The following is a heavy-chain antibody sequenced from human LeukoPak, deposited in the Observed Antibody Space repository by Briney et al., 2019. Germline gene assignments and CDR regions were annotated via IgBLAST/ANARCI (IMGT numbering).Heavy chain of an antibody. V-gene: IGHV3-23*01. CDR1: GLAFSRYG. D-gene: IGHD1-26*01. CDR3: AKESRGSSPEF. J-gene: IGHJ1*01. Sequence: PGGSLRLSCVASGLAFSRYGMQWVRQAPGKGLEWVSAITGSGDDAYYADSVHGRFTMSRDNSKSTLYLQMSSLRVEDTAVYYCAKESRGSSPEFWGQGTLVTVSS. CDR2: ITGSGDDA.